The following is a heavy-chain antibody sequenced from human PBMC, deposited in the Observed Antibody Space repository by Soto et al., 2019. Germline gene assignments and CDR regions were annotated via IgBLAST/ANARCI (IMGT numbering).Heavy chain of an antibody. Sequence: QVQLVQSGAEVKKPGSSVKVSCKASGGTFSSYAISWVRQAPGQGLEWMGGIIPIFGTANYPQKFQGRVTITADESTSTAYMELSSLRSEDTAVYYCARGRSSSDRFTYYYYGMDVWGQGTTVTVSS. CDR1: GGTFSSYA. J-gene: IGHJ6*02. V-gene: IGHV1-69*01. CDR2: IIPIFGTA. CDR3: ARGRSSSDRFTYYYYGMDV. D-gene: IGHD6-13*01.